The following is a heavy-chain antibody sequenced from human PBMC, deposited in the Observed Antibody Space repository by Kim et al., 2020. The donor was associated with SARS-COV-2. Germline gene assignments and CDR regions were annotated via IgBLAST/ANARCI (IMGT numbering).Heavy chain of an antibody. CDR3: ARDMQWHLSFYYYYGMDV. Sequence: GGSLRLSCAASGFTFSSYGMHWVRQAPGKGLEWVAVIWYDGSNKYYADSVKGRFTISRDNSKNTLYLQMNSLRAEDTTVYYCARDMQWHLSFYYYYGMDVWGQGTTVTVSS. V-gene: IGHV3-33*01. J-gene: IGHJ6*02. CDR1: GFTFSSYG. D-gene: IGHD6-19*01. CDR2: IWYDGSNK.